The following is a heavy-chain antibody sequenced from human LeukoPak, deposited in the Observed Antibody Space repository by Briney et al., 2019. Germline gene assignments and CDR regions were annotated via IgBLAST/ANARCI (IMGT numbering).Heavy chain of an antibody. V-gene: IGHV3-7*01. CDR3: ARGNQLLY. CDR1: GFTFSNYW. J-gene: IGHJ4*02. D-gene: IGHD2-2*01. Sequence: SGGSLRLSCAASGFTFSNYWMSWVRRAPGKGLEWVANMKQDGSEKYYVDSVKGRFTISRDNAKNSLYLQMNSLRAEDTAMYYCARGNQLLYWGQGTLVTVS. CDR2: MKQDGSEK.